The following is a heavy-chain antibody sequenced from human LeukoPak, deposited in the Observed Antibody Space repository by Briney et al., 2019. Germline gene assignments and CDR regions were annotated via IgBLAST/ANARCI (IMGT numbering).Heavy chain of an antibody. CDR3: ARDPGRAGASCFDY. Sequence: PSETLSLTCTVSGGSISSYYWSWIRQPPGKGLEWIGYIYYSGSTYYNPSLKSRVTISVDTSKNQFSLKLSSVTAADTAVYYCARDPGRAGASCFDYWGQGTLVTVSS. CDR2: IYYSGST. CDR1: GGSISSYY. D-gene: IGHD1-26*01. V-gene: IGHV4-59*12. J-gene: IGHJ4*02.